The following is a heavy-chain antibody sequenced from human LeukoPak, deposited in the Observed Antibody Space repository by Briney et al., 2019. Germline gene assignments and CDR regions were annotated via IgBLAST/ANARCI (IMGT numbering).Heavy chain of an antibody. CDR1: GGSITSRDYY. D-gene: IGHD4-17*01. V-gene: IGHV4-39*01. J-gene: IGHJ4*02. Sequence: PSETLSLTCTVSGGSITSRDYYRGWIRQPPGKGLEWSGTISYSGRTYYNPSLESRVTISVDTSKNQFSLKLSSVTAADTAVYYCARLKTGDYGDYGGDYWGQGTLVTVSS. CDR3: ARLKTGDYGDYGGDY. CDR2: ISYSGRT.